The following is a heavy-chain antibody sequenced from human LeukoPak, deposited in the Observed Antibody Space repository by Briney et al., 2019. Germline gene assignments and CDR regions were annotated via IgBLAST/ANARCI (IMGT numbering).Heavy chain of an antibody. Sequence: ASVKVSCKASGYTFSNYAISWVRQAPGQGLEWMGGISTYNGDTNYAQNFQDRLTMTRDTSTSTAYMELRSLRSDDMAVYYCARGYYGSGSLVPFDYWGQGTLVTVSS. CDR2: ISTYNGDT. D-gene: IGHD3-10*01. V-gene: IGHV1-18*03. J-gene: IGHJ4*02. CDR3: ARGYYGSGSLVPFDY. CDR1: GYTFSNYA.